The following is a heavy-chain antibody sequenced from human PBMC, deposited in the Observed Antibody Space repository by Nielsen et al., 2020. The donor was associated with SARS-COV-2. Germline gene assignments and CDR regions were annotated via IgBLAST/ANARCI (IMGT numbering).Heavy chain of an antibody. Sequence: SETLSLTCTVSGGSISSGDYYWSWIRQPPGKGLEWIGYIYHSGSTYYNPSLKSRVTISVDRSKNQFSLKLSSVTAADTAVYYCARGPSSSSIAARKYYYGMDVWGQGTTVTVSS. J-gene: IGHJ6*02. V-gene: IGHV4-30-2*01. CDR2: IYHSGST. D-gene: IGHD6-6*01. CDR1: GGSISSGDYY. CDR3: ARGPSSSSIAARKYYYGMDV.